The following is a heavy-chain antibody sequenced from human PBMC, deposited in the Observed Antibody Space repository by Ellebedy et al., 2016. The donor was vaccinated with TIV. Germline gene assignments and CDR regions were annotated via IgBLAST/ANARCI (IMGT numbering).Heavy chain of an antibody. V-gene: IGHV4-39*01. D-gene: IGHD4-17*01. Sequence: MPSETLSLTCPVSGGSSIRTSYYWGWIRQPPGRGLEWIGTIDYSGSTYYNPSLKSRVTMSVDTSKKQRSLKLSSVTAADTAVYYCAGDYGAYFDYWGQGTLVTVSS. CDR2: IDYSGST. J-gene: IGHJ4*02. CDR1: GGSSIRTSYY. CDR3: AGDYGAYFDY.